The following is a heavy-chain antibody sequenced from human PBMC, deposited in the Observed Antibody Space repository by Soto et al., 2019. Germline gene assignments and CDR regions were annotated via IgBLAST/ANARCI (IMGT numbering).Heavy chain of an antibody. V-gene: IGHV1-69*12. CDR3: ARGITGTVTYYYGLDV. J-gene: IGHJ6*02. CDR1: GGTFSSYA. CDR2: IIPIFGTA. Sequence: QVQLVQSGAEVKKPGSSMKVSCKASGGTFSSYAISWVRQAPGQGLEWMGGIIPIFGTADYAQKFHARVTITADESTSTAYMELSSLRSEDTAVYYCARGITGTVTYYYGLDVWGQGTTVTVSS. D-gene: IGHD1-20*01.